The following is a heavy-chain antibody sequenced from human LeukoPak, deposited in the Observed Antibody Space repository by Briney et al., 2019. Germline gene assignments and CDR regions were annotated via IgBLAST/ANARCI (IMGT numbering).Heavy chain of an antibody. CDR1: EFTFSSYS. D-gene: IGHD1-26*01. CDR3: ARGAKWEFYQYYMDV. J-gene: IGHJ6*03. Sequence: GGSLRLSCIASEFTFSSYSMIWVRQVPGKGLESISYISNGSGNKYYADSVKGRFTISRDNAKNLLYLQMSSLRADDTAVYYCARGAKWEFYQYYMDVWRKVTTVAVSS. CDR2: ISNGSGNK. V-gene: IGHV3-48*01.